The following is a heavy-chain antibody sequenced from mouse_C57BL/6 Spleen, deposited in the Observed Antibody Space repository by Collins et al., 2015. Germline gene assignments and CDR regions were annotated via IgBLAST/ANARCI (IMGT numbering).Heavy chain of an antibody. CDR2: IHPNSGST. J-gene: IGHJ3*01. D-gene: IGHD1-1*01. Sequence: QVQLQQSGPELVRPGASVKISCKAPGYTFTSYWMHWVKQRPGQGLEWIGMIHPNSGSTNYNEKFKSKATLTVDKSSSTAYMQLSSLTSEDSAVYYCARGAINYYGSPPFAYWGQGTLVTVSA. CDR3: ARGAINYYGSPPFAY. CDR1: GYTFTSYW. V-gene: IGHV1-64*01.